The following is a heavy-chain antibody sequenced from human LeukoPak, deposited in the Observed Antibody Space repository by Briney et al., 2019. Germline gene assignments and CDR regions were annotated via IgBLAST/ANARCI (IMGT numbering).Heavy chain of an antibody. J-gene: IGHJ5*02. Sequence: SETLSLTCTVSGGFISSSSYYWGWIRQPPGKGLEWIGSIYYSGSTYYNPSLKSRVTISVDTSKNQFSLKLSSVTAADTAVYYCARGPFRYFDWLYPSDNWFDPWGQGTLVTVSS. CDR2: IYYSGST. CDR1: GGFISSSSYY. D-gene: IGHD3-9*01. V-gene: IGHV4-39*01. CDR3: ARGPFRYFDWLYPSDNWFDP.